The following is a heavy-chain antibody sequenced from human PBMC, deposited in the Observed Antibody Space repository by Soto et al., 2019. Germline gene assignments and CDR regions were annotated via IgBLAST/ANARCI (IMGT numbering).Heavy chain of an antibody. CDR2: IWYDGSNK. CDR3: ARDLQDYGDYGSMDV. D-gene: IGHD4-17*01. Sequence: GGSLRLSCAASGFTFSSYGMHWVRQAPGKGLEWVAVIWYDGSNKYYADSVKGRFTISRDNSKNTLYLQMNSLRAEDTAVYYCARDLQDYGDYGSMDVGGQGTTVTVAS. CDR1: GFTFSSYG. V-gene: IGHV3-33*01. J-gene: IGHJ6*02.